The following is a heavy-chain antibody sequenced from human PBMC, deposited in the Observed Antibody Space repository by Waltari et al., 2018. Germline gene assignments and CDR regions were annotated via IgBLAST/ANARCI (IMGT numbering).Heavy chain of an antibody. CDR2: IIPILGIA. J-gene: IGHJ4*02. Sequence: QVQLVQSGAEVKKPGSAVKVSCKASGGTFSSYAISWVRQTPGQGLEWMGGIIPILGIATYAQKFQGRVTITADKSTSTAYMELSSLRSEDTAVYYCARDSSSRDYFGYWGQGTLVTVSS. D-gene: IGHD6-6*01. V-gene: IGHV1-69*10. CDR1: GGTFSSYA. CDR3: ARDSSSRDYFGY.